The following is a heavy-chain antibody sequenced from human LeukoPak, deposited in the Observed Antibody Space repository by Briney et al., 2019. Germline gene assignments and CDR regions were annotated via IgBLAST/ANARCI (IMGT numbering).Heavy chain of an antibody. V-gene: IGHV3-53*01. Sequence: GGSLRLSCAASGFTVSSNYMSWVRQAPGKGLESVSVIYSGGSTYYADSVKGRFTISRDNSKNTVYLQMNSLRAEDAAVYYCARLRTSSNCFDPWGQGTLVTVSS. CDR2: IYSGGST. CDR1: GFTVSSNY. J-gene: IGHJ5*02. D-gene: IGHD3-10*01. CDR3: ARLRTSSNCFDP.